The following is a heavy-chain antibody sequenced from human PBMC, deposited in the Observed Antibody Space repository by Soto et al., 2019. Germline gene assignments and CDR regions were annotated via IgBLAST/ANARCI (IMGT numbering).Heavy chain of an antibody. D-gene: IGHD6-19*01. CDR1: GFTISNYA. CDR3: TRSRGWYTFDY. Sequence: EVQLLESGGGLVQPGGSLRLSCAASGFTISNYAMGWVRQAPGKGLEWVSSLSGSGDNTYYADSVKGRVTISRDNTRDNSKNTLYLQKNSLREEDTAVYYCTRSRGWYTFDYWGQGTLVTVSS. V-gene: IGHV3-23*01. J-gene: IGHJ4*02. CDR2: LSGSGDNT.